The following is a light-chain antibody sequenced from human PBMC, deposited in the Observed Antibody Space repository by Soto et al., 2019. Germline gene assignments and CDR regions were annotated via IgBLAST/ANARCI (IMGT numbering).Light chain of an antibody. Sequence: QPVLTQPSSDSASLGSSVKLTCTLSSGHSSYIIAWHQQQTGKAPRYLMKLEGSGNYNKGSGVPDRFSGSSSGADRYLTISKLQFEDEADYYCETWDSNNWVFGGGTKLTVL. CDR2: LEGSGNY. CDR1: SGHSSYI. V-gene: IGLV4-60*02. J-gene: IGLJ3*02. CDR3: ETWDSNNWV.